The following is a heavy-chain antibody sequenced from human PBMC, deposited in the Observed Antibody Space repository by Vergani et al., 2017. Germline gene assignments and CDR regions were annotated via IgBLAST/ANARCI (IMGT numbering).Heavy chain of an antibody. Sequence: EVQLVESGGGLVQPGRSLRLSCAASGFTFDDYAMHWVRQAPGKGLEWVSGISWNSGSIGYADSVKGRFTISRDNSKNTRYLQMNSLRAEDTAVYYCAKGSSGWYDSFYFDYWGQGTLVTVSS. CDR3: AKGSSGWYDSFYFDY. D-gene: IGHD6-19*01. V-gene: IGHV3-9*01. CDR2: ISWNSGSI. J-gene: IGHJ4*02. CDR1: GFTFDDYA.